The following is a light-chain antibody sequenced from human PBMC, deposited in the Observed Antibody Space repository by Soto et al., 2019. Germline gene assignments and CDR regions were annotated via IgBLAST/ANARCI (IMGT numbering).Light chain of an antibody. J-gene: IGLJ1*01. CDR2: DVS. CDR1: SWDVGGYNY. CDR3: SSYTSSLYV. V-gene: IGLV2-14*01. Sequence: QSALTQPASVSGSPGQSITISCTGTSWDVGGYNYVSWYQQHPGKAPKLMIYDVSNRPSGVSNRFSGSKSGNTASLTISGLQAEDEADYYCSSYTSSLYVFGTGTKVTVL.